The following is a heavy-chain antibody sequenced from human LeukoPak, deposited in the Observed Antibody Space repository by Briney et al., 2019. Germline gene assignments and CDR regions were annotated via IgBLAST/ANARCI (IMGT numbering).Heavy chain of an antibody. CDR3: ARQGTYYDSSGYYLRGAFDI. CDR1: GGSISGSF. V-gene: IGHV4-59*08. CDR2: LYHNGNT. J-gene: IGHJ3*02. Sequence: SETLSLTCTVSGGSISGSFWSWIRQPPGKGLEWIGSLYHNGNTYYNPSLKSRVTISVDTSRNQFSLKLYFVTAADTAVYYCARQGTYYDSSGYYLRGAFDIWGQGTMVTVSS. D-gene: IGHD3-22*01.